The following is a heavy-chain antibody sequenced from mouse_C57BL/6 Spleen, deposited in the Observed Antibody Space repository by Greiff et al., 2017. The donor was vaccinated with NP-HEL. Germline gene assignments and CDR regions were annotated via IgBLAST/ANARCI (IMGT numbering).Heavy chain of an antibody. D-gene: IGHD1-1*01. CDR1: GYTFTSYW. CDR3: ARDITTVVEVDY. V-gene: IGHV1-55*01. J-gene: IGHJ2*01. Sequence: QVQLQQPGAELVKPGASVKMSCKASGYTFTSYWITWVKQRPGQGLEWIGDIYPGSGSTNYNEKFKSKATLTVDTSSSTAYMQLSSLTSEDSAVYYCARDITTVVEVDYWGQGTTLTVSS. CDR2: IYPGSGST.